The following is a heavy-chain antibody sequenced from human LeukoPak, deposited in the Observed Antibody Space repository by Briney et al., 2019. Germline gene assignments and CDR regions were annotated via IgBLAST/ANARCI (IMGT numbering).Heavy chain of an antibody. CDR3: ARGIQQPSGMDV. V-gene: IGHV1-69*04. CDR2: IIPILGIA. D-gene: IGHD5-18*01. CDR1: GGTFSSYA. Sequence: SVKVSCKASGGTFSSYAISWVRQAPGQGLEWMGRIIPILGIANHAQKFQGRVTITADKSTSTAYMELSSLRSEDTAVYYCARGIQQPSGMDVWGQGTTVTVSS. J-gene: IGHJ6*02.